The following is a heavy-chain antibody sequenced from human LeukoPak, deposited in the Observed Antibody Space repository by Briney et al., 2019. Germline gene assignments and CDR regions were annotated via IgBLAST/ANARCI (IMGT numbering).Heavy chain of an antibody. CDR3: AREHWSTPDC. Sequence: GDSLRLSCAASGFTFTKYWMTWVRQAPGKGLEWVGNIKQDGSDKNYMDSVKGRFTISRDNTKNSVYLQMSSLRAEDTAIYYCAREHWSTPDCWGQGTLVTVSS. J-gene: IGHJ4*02. CDR2: IKQDGSDK. V-gene: IGHV3-7*01. D-gene: IGHD2-8*02. CDR1: GFTFTKYW.